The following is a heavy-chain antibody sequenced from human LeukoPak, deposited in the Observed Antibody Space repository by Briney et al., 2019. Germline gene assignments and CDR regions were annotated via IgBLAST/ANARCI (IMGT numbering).Heavy chain of an antibody. CDR3: ARDTGYFKFDY. D-gene: IGHD3-9*01. V-gene: IGHV3-7*01. CDR2: IKEDGSAQ. J-gene: IGHJ4*02. Sequence: QPGESLRLSCAVSGFTFSRYWMTWVRPAPGKGLEWVTNIKEDGSAQYYVHSVRGRFTISRDNAKNSLSLQMNSLRVEDTAVYYCARDTGYFKFDYWGQGTLATVSS. CDR1: GFTFSRYW.